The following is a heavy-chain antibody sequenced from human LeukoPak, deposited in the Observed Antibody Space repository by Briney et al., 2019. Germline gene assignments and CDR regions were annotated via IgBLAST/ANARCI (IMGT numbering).Heavy chain of an antibody. CDR1: GFTFSTYT. V-gene: IGHV3-23*01. Sequence: PGGSLRLSCAASGFTFSTYTMAWVRQAPGGGLEGVSGISDNGGRTYYADSVKGRFAISRDDSKSTLYLQMNSLRGEDTAVYYCAKDFGRNLGGPGYWGRGTLVIVSS. D-gene: IGHD3-10*01. CDR3: AKDFGRNLGGPGY. CDR2: ISDNGGRT. J-gene: IGHJ4*02.